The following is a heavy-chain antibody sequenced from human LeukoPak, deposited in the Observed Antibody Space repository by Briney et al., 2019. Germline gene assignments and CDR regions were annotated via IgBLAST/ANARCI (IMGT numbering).Heavy chain of an antibody. CDR3: ARHGVTNYYDSSGYYWTDAFDI. D-gene: IGHD3-22*01. CDR2: IYYSGST. V-gene: IGHV4-59*08. CDR1: GGSITSYY. J-gene: IGHJ3*02. Sequence: SETLSLTCTVSGGSITSYYWSWIRQPPGKGLEWIGYIYYSGSTNYNPSLKSRVTISVDTSKNQFSLKLSSVTAADTAVYYCARHGVTNYYDSSGYYWTDAFDIWGQGTMVTVSS.